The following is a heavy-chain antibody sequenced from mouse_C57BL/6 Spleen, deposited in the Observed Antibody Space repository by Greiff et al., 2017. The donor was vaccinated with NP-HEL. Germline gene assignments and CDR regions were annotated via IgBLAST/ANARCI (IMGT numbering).Heavy chain of an antibody. J-gene: IGHJ3*01. CDR1: GYTFTDYE. Sequence: QVQLQQSGAELVRPGASVTLSCKASGYTFTDYEMHWVKQTPVHGLEWIGAIDPETGGTAYNQKFKGKAILTADKSSSTAFMELRSLTSEDSAVYYCTRSYGSSYPQFAYWGQGTLVTVSA. V-gene: IGHV1-15*01. CDR2: IDPETGGT. D-gene: IGHD1-1*01. CDR3: TRSYGSSYPQFAY.